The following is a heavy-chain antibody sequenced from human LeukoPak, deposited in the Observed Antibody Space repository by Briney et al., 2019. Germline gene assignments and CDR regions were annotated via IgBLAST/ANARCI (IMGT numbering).Heavy chain of an antibody. V-gene: IGHV1-18*01. CDR3: ARDITGTDFDY. D-gene: IGHD1-7*01. Sequence: ASVKVSCKASGYTFTSYGISWVRQAPGQGLEWMGWISAYNGSTNYAQKFQGRVTMTRDTSISTAYMELSRLRSDDTAVYYCARDITGTDFDYWGQGTLVTVSS. CDR1: GYTFTSYG. CDR2: ISAYNGST. J-gene: IGHJ4*02.